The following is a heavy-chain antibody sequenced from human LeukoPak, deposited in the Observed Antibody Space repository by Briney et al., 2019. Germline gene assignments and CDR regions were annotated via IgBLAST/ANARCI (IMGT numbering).Heavy chain of an antibody. Sequence: SETLSLTCTVSGGSISSSSYYWGWIRHPPGKGLEWIGYIYYSGSTNYNPSLKSRVTISVDTSKNQFSLKLSSVTAADTAVYYCARGLKYSSSSNWFDPWGQGTLVTVSS. D-gene: IGHD6-6*01. J-gene: IGHJ5*02. CDR3: ARGLKYSSSSNWFDP. CDR1: GGSISSSSYY. V-gene: IGHV4-61*05. CDR2: IYYSGST.